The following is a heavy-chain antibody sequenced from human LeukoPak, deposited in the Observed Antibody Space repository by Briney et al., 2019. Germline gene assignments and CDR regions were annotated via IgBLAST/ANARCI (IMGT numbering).Heavy chain of an antibody. D-gene: IGHD2-2*01. CDR3: ARDNVICSSTSCYQDYYYYYMDV. Sequence: SVKVSCKASGGTFSSYAISWVRQAPGQGLEWMGGIIPIFGTANYAQKFQGRVTITADESTSTAYMELSSLRSEDTAVYYCARDNVICSSTSCYQDYYYYYMDVWGKGATVTVSS. J-gene: IGHJ6*03. V-gene: IGHV1-69*01. CDR2: IIPIFGTA. CDR1: GGTFSSYA.